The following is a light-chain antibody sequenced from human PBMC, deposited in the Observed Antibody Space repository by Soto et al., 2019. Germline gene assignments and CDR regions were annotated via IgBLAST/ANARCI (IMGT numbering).Light chain of an antibody. CDR3: ERYGGTPRT. V-gene: IGKV3-20*01. CDR1: QSVSSNY. J-gene: IGKJ1*01. CDR2: GAS. Sequence: EIVLTQSPGTLSLSPGERATLSCRASQSVSSNYLGWYQQKPGQAPRLLIYGASFRATDIPARFRGSGSGTDFILTISRLEPEDFAVYYCERYGGTPRTFGQGTKVEMK.